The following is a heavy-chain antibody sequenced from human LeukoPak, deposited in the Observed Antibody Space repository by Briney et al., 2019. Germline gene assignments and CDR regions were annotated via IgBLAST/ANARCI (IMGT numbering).Heavy chain of an antibody. CDR1: GDSVSSNSAA. CDR3: AREGHNWNYDCFDS. D-gene: IGHD1-7*01. V-gene: IGHV6-1*01. J-gene: IGHJ4*02. CDR2: TYYRSKWYN. Sequence: SQTLSLTCAIFGDSVSSNSAAWNWIRQSPSRGLEWLGRTYYRSKWYNDYAVSMRGRISISPDTSKNQLSLQMSSVTPEDTAVYYCAREGHNWNYDCFDSWGQGILVTVSS.